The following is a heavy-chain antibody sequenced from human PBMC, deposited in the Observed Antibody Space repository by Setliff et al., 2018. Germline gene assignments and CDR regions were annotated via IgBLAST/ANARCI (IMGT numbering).Heavy chain of an antibody. J-gene: IGHJ4*02. CDR1: GGTFSSYT. Sequence: SVKVSCKASGGTFSSYTISWVRQAPGQGLEWMGRIIPVFGTANYAQKFQGRVTITADKSTSTAYMELSNLRSEDTAVYYCARELPRTIFGVVIDYWGQGTLVTVSS. CDR3: ARELPRTIFGVVIDY. CDR2: IIPVFGTA. D-gene: IGHD3-3*01. V-gene: IGHV1-69*08.